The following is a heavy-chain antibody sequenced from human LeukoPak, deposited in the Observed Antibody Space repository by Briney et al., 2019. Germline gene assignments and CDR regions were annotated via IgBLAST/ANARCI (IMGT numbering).Heavy chain of an antibody. V-gene: IGHV3-33*01. CDR1: GFTFSSYG. CDR2: IWYDGSNK. D-gene: IGHD3-22*01. J-gene: IGHJ5*02. Sequence: PGGSLRLSCAASGFTFSSYGMHWVRQAPGKGLEWGAVIWYDGSNKYYADSVKGRFTISRDNSKNTLYLQMNSLRAEDTAVYYCAREYYYDSSGYFYNWFDPWGQGTLVTVSS. CDR3: AREYYYDSSGYFYNWFDP.